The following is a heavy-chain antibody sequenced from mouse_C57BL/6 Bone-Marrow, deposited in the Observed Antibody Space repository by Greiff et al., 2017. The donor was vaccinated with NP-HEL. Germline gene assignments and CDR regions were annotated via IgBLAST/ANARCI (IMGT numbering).Heavy chain of an antibody. J-gene: IGHJ3*01. Sequence: EVQLVESGPELVKPGASVKMSCKASGYTFTDYNMHWVKQSHGKSLEWIGYINPNNGGTSYNQKFKGKATLTVNKSSSTAYMELRSLTSEDSAVYYCARWDYGSEGFAYWGQGTLVTVSA. CDR3: ARWDYGSEGFAY. CDR1: GYTFTDYN. V-gene: IGHV1-22*01. D-gene: IGHD1-1*01. CDR2: INPNNGGT.